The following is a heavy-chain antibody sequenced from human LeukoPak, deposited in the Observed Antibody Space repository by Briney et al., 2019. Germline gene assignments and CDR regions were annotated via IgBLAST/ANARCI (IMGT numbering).Heavy chain of an antibody. CDR1: GFTFSSYS. CDR2: ISSSSSYI. V-gene: IGHV3-21*01. Sequence: GGSLRLSCAASGFTFSSYSMNWVRQAPGKGLEWVSSISSSSSYIYYADSVKGRFTISRDNAKNSLYLQMNSLRAEDTAVYYCAVLYCSSTSCYKDPYYYGMDVWGQGTTVTVSS. J-gene: IGHJ6*02. D-gene: IGHD2-2*02. CDR3: AVLYCSSTSCYKDPYYYGMDV.